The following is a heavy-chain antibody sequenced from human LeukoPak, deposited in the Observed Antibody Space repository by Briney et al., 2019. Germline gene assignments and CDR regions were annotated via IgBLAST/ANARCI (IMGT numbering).Heavy chain of an antibody. J-gene: IGHJ4*02. Sequence: GGTLRLSCAASGFTFSSYGMSWVRQAPGKGLEWVSAISGSGGSTYYADSVKGRFTISRDNSKNTLYLQMNSLRAEDTAVYYCAKDLRWELRIDYWGQGTLVTVSS. D-gene: IGHD1-26*01. CDR1: GFTFSSYG. CDR2: ISGSGGST. CDR3: AKDLRWELRIDY. V-gene: IGHV3-23*01.